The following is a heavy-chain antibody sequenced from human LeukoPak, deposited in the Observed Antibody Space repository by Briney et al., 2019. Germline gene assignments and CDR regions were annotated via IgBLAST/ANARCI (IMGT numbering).Heavy chain of an antibody. CDR3: ARDPIGSRWPYYFDY. J-gene: IGHJ4*02. V-gene: IGHV1-8*01. CDR2: MNPNSGNT. D-gene: IGHD6-13*01. Sequence: ASVKVSCKASGYTFTSYDINWVRQATGQGLEWMGWMNPNSGNTGYAQKFQGRVTITRDTSASTAYMELSSLRSEDTAVYYCARDPIGSRWPYYFDYWGQGTLVTVSS. CDR1: GYTFTSYD.